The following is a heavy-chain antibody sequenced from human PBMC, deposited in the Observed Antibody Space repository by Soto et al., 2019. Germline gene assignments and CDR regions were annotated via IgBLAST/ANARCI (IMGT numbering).Heavy chain of an antibody. CDR1: GYTFTGYY. J-gene: IGHJ5*02. Sequence: GASVKVSCKASGYTFTGYYMHWVRQAPGQGLEWMGWINPNSGGTNYAQKFQGWVTMTRDTSISTAYMELSRLRSDDTAVYYCARESGYGWANWFDPWGQGTLVTVSS. D-gene: IGHD5-12*01. CDR2: INPNSGGT. V-gene: IGHV1-2*04. CDR3: ARESGYGWANWFDP.